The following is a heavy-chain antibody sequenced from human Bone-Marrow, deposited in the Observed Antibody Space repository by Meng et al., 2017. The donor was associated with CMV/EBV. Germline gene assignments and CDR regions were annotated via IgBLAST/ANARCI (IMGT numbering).Heavy chain of an antibody. Sequence: GESLKISCAASGFTFSSYSMNWVRQAPGKGLEWVAVISYDGSNKYYADSVKGRFTISRDDSKNTLYLQMNSLRAEDTAVYYCARSYYYGSGSPARFDPWGQGTLVTVSS. D-gene: IGHD3-10*01. CDR2: ISYDGSNK. CDR3: ARSYYYGSGSPARFDP. J-gene: IGHJ5*02. V-gene: IGHV3-30*03. CDR1: GFTFSSYS.